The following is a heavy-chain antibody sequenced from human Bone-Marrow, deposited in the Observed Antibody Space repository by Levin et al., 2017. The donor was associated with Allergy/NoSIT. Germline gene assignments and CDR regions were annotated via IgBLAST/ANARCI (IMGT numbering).Heavy chain of an antibody. CDR1: GFTFSSYD. CDR3: VREQRASGWDYFDY. J-gene: IGHJ4*02. CDR2: IGTAGGT. Sequence: GGSLRLSCAASGFTFSSYDFHWVRQTTGEGLEWVSAIGTAGGTYYSDSVKGRFTISRENAKNSLYLHMNNLRAGDTAVYYCVREQRASGWDYFDYWGQGTLVTVSS. V-gene: IGHV3-13*01. D-gene: IGHD6-19*01.